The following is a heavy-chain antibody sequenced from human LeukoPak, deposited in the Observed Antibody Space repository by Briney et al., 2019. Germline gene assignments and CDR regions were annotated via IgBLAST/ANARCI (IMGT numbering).Heavy chain of an antibody. CDR2: IYYSGST. CDR3: AREGDFWSGYYTTAR. J-gene: IGHJ4*02. CDR1: GGSISSGDYY. V-gene: IGHV4-30-4*08. Sequence: SQTLSLTCTVSGGSISSGDYYWSWIRQPPGKGLEWIGYIYYSGSTYYNPSLKSRVTIPVDTSKNQFSLKLSSVTAADTAVYYCAREGDFWSGYYTTARWGQGTLVTVSS. D-gene: IGHD3-3*01.